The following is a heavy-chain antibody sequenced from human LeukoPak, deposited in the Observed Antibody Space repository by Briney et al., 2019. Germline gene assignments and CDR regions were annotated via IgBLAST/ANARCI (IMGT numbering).Heavy chain of an antibody. J-gene: IGHJ4*02. D-gene: IGHD3-22*01. CDR1: GGTFSSYA. CDR2: IIPILGIA. V-gene: IGHV1-69*04. CDR3: AREGYYDSSGYWLFDY. Sequence: SVKVSCKASGGTFSSYAISWVRQAPGQGLEWMGRIIPILGIANYAQKFQGRVTITADKSTSTAYMELSSLRSEDTAVYYCAREGYYDSSGYWLFDYWAREPWSPSPQ.